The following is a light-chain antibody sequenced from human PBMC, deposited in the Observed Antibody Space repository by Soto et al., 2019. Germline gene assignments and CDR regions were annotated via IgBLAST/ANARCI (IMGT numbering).Light chain of an antibody. CDR3: QQYNSYSIT. CDR1: QNISTW. V-gene: IGKV1-5*01. J-gene: IGKJ5*01. Sequence: DIQMTQSPSTLSGSVGDRVTVTCRASQNISTWLAWFQQKPGKAPNLLIYDASSLQSGVPSRFSGSGSGTQFTLTISSLQPDDFATYFCQQYNSYSITFGQGTRLDIK. CDR2: DAS.